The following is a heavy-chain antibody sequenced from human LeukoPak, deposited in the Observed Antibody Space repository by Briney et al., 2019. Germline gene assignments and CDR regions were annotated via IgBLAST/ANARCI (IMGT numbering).Heavy chain of an antibody. CDR2: ISYDGSNI. D-gene: IGHD3-16*01. CDR1: GFTFSTYA. CDR3: AKSLTRWGAEGSFDI. Sequence: GGSLRLSCAASGFTFSTYAMHWVRQAPGKGLEWVAVISYDGSNIYYADSVKGRFTISRDNSKNTLYLQMNSLRAEDTAVYYCAKSLTRWGAEGSFDIWGQGTMVTVSS. J-gene: IGHJ3*02. V-gene: IGHV3-30-3*02.